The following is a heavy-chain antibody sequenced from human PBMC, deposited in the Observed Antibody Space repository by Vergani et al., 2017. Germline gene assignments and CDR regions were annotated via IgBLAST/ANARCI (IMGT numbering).Heavy chain of an antibody. CDR2: ISSSVSP. Sequence: QLQLQESGPGLVKPSETLSLSCRVSGDSISRSHYYWGFIRQPPGKGLEWIGSISSSVSPYYNPTLKSRLAFSVDTSKNLFSLRLKSVTATDTAVYYCARGLTVYDSGWYSPGWFDPWGQGITAIVSS. CDR1: GDSISRSHYY. J-gene: IGHJ5*02. D-gene: IGHD6-19*01. V-gene: IGHV4-39*02. CDR3: ARGLTVYDSGWYSPGWFDP.